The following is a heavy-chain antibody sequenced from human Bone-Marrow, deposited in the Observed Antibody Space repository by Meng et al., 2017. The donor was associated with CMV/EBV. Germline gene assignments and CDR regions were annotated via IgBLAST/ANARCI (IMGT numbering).Heavy chain of an antibody. CDR2: ISSSGNTK. CDR3: ARPFGQSVGYYGMDV. J-gene: IGHJ6*02. CDR1: GFTFSSYE. V-gene: IGHV3-48*03. D-gene: IGHD3-16*01. Sequence: GESLKISCAASGFTFSSYELTWVRQAPEKGLEWVSYISSSGNTKYYADSVKGRFTISRDNAKNSLYLQMNSLRAEDTAVYYCARPFGQSVGYYGMDVWGQGTTVTVSS.